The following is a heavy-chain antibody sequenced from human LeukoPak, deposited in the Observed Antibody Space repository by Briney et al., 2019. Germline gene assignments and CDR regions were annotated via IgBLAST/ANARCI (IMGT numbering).Heavy chain of an antibody. Sequence: GGSLRLSCAASGFTFSSYSMNWVRQAPGKGLEWVSSISSSSSYIYYADSVKGRFTISRDNAKNSLYLQMNSLRAEDTAVYYCARPQAPGIAAVPCDYWGQGTLVTVSS. J-gene: IGHJ4*02. CDR3: ARPQAPGIAAVPCDY. V-gene: IGHV3-21*01. CDR2: ISSSSSYI. CDR1: GFTFSSYS. D-gene: IGHD6-13*01.